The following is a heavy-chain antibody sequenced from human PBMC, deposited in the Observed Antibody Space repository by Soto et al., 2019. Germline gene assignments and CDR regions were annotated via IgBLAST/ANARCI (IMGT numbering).Heavy chain of an antibody. V-gene: IGHV3-15*01. CDR2: SRTDGETT. J-gene: IGHJ4*02. Sequence: SRTDGETTDYVAPVKGRFFISRDDSKNTLYLQMNSLKTEDTAVYYCTTGTGTVADWGQGTLVTVSS. D-gene: IGHD1-7*01. CDR3: TTGTGTVAD.